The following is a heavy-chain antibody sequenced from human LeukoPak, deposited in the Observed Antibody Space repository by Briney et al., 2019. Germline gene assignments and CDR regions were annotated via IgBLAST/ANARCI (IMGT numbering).Heavy chain of an antibody. V-gene: IGHV5-51*01. CDR2: IFPGDSDT. CDR1: GYSLPSYW. J-gene: IGHJ5*02. Sequence: GESLKISCKALGYSLPSYWMGWVRQFPGKGLEWMGFIFPGDSDTRYSPSFQGQVTISADKSISTAYLQWSSLKASDTAMYYRARCNSYYDILTGYFDPWGQGTLVTVSS. CDR3: ARCNSYYDILTGYFDP. D-gene: IGHD3-9*01.